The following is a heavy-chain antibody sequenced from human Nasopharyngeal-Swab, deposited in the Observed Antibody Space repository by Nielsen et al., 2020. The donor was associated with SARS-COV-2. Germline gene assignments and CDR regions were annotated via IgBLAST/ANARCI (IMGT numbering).Heavy chain of an antibody. Sequence: ASVQVSCKTSRYNSDKYGVSWVRQAPGQGLEWMGWFNGYNGNTVYAQKFQGRVTLTTDTSSNTADMEMRSLRSDDTAVYYCARDGGIGARLRFYFVDNWGQGTLVSVSS. J-gene: IGHJ4*02. CDR2: FNGYNGNT. V-gene: IGHV1-18*01. CDR3: ARDGGIGARLRFYFVDN. D-gene: IGHD6-6*01. CDR1: RYNSDKYG.